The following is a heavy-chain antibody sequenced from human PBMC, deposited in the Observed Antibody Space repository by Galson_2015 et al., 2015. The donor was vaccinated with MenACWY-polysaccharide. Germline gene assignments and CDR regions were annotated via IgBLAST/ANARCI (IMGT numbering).Heavy chain of an antibody. CDR1: GFTFSDYY. CDR2: IRSGSGII. D-gene: IGHD1-26*01. J-gene: IGHJ4*02. CDR3: AIVLKGLVGATPDY. V-gene: IGHV3-11*01. Sequence: SLRLSCAASGFTFSDYYMSWIRQAPGKGLECISHIRSGSGIIYYADSVKGRFTISRDNAKNSLYLQMNSLRAEDTAMYYCAIVLKGLVGATPDYWGQGTLVTVSS.